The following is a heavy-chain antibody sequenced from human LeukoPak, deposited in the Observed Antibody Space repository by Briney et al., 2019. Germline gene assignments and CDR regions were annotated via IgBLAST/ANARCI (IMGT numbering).Heavy chain of an antibody. CDR1: GFTFSTYT. V-gene: IGHV3-23*01. J-gene: IGHJ3*02. Sequence: GGSLRLSCAASGFTFSTYTMYWVRQAPGKGLEWVSGVSNSGVNTFYADSVKGRFTISRDNSKNTLYLQMNSLRAEDTAVYYCAKSFWWFGEFSPFDIWGQGTMVTVSS. D-gene: IGHD3-10*01. CDR2: VSNSGVNT. CDR3: AKSFWWFGEFSPFDI.